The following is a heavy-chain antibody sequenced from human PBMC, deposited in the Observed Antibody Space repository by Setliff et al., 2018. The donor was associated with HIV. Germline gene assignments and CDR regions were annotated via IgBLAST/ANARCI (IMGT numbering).Heavy chain of an antibody. Sequence: PGGSLRLSCAASRLTFSNYWMSWVRQAPGKGLEWVANIKQDGSEKYYVDSVTGRFTISRDNAKNSLYLQMNSLRAEDTAVYYCARDPGSGWYVNRYLDYWGQGTLVTVSS. V-gene: IGHV3-7*01. CDR3: ARDPGSGWYVNRYLDY. J-gene: IGHJ4*02. D-gene: IGHD6-19*01. CDR1: RLTFSNYW. CDR2: IKQDGSEK.